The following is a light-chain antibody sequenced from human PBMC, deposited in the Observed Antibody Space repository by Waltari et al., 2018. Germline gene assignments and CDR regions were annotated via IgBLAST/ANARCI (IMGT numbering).Light chain of an antibody. Sequence: VLTQSPGTLSLSPGERATLSCRASQSVGKYLAWYQQKPGQAPRLLISDTSTRATGIPDRFSGSGSGTDFSLTISRLEPEDFAVYYCQKYVSLPATFGQGTKVQAK. J-gene: IGKJ1*01. CDR2: DTS. CDR3: QKYVSLPAT. V-gene: IGKV3-20*01. CDR1: QSVGKY.